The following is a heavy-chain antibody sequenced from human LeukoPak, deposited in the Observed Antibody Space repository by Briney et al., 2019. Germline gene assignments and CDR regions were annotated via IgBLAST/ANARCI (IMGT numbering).Heavy chain of an antibody. Sequence: GGSLRLSCAASGFTFSSYAMHWVRQAPGKGLEWVAVISYDGSNKYYADSVKGRFTISRDNSKNTLYLQMNSLRAEDTAVYYCAKLLGEAIMDYWGQGTLVTGSS. J-gene: IGHJ4*02. CDR2: ISYDGSNK. CDR1: GFTFSSYA. V-gene: IGHV3-30-3*02. CDR3: AKLLGEAIMDY. D-gene: IGHD3-3*01.